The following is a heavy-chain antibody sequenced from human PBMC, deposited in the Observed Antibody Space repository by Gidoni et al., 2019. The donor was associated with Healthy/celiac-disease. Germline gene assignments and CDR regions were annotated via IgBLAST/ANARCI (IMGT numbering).Heavy chain of an antibody. CDR2: IYYSGST. CDR3: ARSGSIVVVPAAIHSGGDWFDP. V-gene: IGHV4-61*01. J-gene: IGHJ5*02. Sequence: QVQLQESGPGLVKPSETLSLTRTVSGGSVSSGRYYWSWLRQPPGKGLEWIGYIYYSGSTNYNPSLKSRVTISVDTSKNQFSLKLSSVTAADTAVYYCARSGSIVVVPAAIHSGGDWFDPWGQGTLVTVSS. D-gene: IGHD2-2*02. CDR1: GGSVSSGRYY.